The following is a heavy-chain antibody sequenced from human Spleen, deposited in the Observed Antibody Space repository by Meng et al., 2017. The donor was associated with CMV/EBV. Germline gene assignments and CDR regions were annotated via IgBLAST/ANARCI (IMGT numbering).Heavy chain of an antibody. V-gene: IGHV3-48*03. D-gene: IGHD3-3*01. CDR1: GFTFSTYE. J-gene: IGHJ4*02. CDR2: ISSSGYTI. CDR3: ARGPNFDFWSGHSYPDY. Sequence: GESLKISCAASGFTFSTYEINWVRQAPGKGLDWVSYISSSGYTIYYSDSVKGRFTVSRDNARNSLFLQMNSLRAEDTAVYYCARGPNFDFWSGHSYPDYWGQGTVVTVSS.